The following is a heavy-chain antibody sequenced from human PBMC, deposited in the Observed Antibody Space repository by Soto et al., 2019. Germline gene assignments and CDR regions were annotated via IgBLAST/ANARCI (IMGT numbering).Heavy chain of an antibody. Sequence: SETLSLTCAVSGFPIISSVWWSGVRQPPGTGLEWIGEIYPGRNTNYNPSLKSRAIISLDKSKNQFSLNLTSVTAADTAIYYCARNFGGLSSGFEPSGPGT. V-gene: IGHV4-4*02. J-gene: IGHJ5*02. CDR2: IYPGRNT. CDR1: GFPIISSVW. CDR3: ARNFGGLSSGFEP. D-gene: IGHD2-15*01.